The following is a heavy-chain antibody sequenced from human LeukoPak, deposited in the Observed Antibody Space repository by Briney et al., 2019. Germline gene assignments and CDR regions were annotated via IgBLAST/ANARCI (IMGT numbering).Heavy chain of an antibody. J-gene: IGHJ4*02. CDR1: GFTFSSYA. D-gene: IGHD3-22*01. CDR3: AKDQLSYYYDSSGYNYFDY. Sequence: PGGSLRLSCAASGFTFSSYAMSWVRQAPGEGLEWVSAISGSGGSTYYADSVKGRFTISRDNSKNTLYLQMNSLRAEDTAVYYCAKDQLSYYYDSSGYNYFDYWGQGTLVTVSS. CDR2: ISGSGGST. V-gene: IGHV3-23*01.